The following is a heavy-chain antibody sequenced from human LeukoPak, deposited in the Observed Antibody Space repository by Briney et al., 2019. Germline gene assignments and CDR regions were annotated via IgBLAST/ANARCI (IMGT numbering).Heavy chain of an antibody. CDR2: STPIFDTT. CDR1: GGAFSRYS. J-gene: IGHJ4*02. V-gene: IGHV1-69*05. D-gene: IGHD2-15*01. CDR3: AGRFCRSGSCLPLDY. Sequence: ASVKVSCKASGGAFSRYSISWVRQAPGQGLEWMGRSTPIFDTTNYAQKFQGRVTITTDESTSTAYMELSSLRSEDTAVYYCAGRFCRSGSCLPLDYWGQGTPVTVSS.